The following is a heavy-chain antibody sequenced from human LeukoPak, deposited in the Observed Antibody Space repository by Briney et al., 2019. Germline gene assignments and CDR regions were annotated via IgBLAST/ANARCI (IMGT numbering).Heavy chain of an antibody. V-gene: IGHV3-23*01. CDR3: AKDDIPHYYDSSGFAAFDI. CDR2: ISGSGGST. J-gene: IGHJ3*02. D-gene: IGHD3-22*01. Sequence: GGSLRLSCAASGFTFSSYAMSWARQAPGKGLEWVSAISGSGGSTYYADSVKGRFTISRDNSKNTLYLQMNSLRAEDTAVYYCAKDDIPHYYDSSGFAAFDIWGQGTMVTVSS. CDR1: GFTFSSYA.